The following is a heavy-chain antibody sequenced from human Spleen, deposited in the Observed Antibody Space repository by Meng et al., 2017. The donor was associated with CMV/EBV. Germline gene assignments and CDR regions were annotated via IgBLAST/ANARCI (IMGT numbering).Heavy chain of an antibody. CDR1: GYTFTSYY. D-gene: IGHD3-9*01. Sequence: ASVKVSCKASGYTFTSYYMHWVRQAPGQGLEWMGIINPRGGSTSYAQKFQGRVTMTTDTSTSTVYMELGSLRSDDTAEYYCARDRIGYYDVLTGYPTEKFDFWGQGTLVTVSS. CDR3: ARDRIGYYDVLTGYPTEKFDF. V-gene: IGHV1-46*01. CDR2: INPRGGST. J-gene: IGHJ4*02.